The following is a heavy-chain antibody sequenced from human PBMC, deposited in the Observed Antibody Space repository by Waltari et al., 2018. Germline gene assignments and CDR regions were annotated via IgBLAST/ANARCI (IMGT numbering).Heavy chain of an antibody. J-gene: IGHJ4*02. CDR3: AKTYSNNVGFYFDY. D-gene: IGHD4-4*01. V-gene: IGHV3-23*01. CDR1: GFTFSSYA. CDR2: ISGSGGST. Sequence: EVQLLESGVGLVQPGGSLSLPCAASGFTFSSYAMSWVRQAPGKGLEWVSAISGSGGSTYYADSVKGRFTISRDNSKNTLYLQMNSLRAEDTAVYYCAKTYSNNVGFYFDYWGQGTLVTVSS.